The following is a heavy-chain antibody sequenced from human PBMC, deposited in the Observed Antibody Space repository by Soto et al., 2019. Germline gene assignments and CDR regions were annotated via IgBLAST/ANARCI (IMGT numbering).Heavy chain of an antibody. D-gene: IGHD6-13*01. Sequence: QVQLQESGPGLVKPSETLSLTCTVSGGSITPYYWSWIRQPPWKRLEWIGYISSSGFTNYNPSLNSRVTISVDTSKNQFSLKLSSVTAADTAVYYCVRDCYSSSCFDLWGQGTLVTVSS. V-gene: IGHV4-59*01. CDR2: ISSSGFT. CDR1: GGSITPYY. J-gene: IGHJ4*02. CDR3: VRDCYSSSCFDL.